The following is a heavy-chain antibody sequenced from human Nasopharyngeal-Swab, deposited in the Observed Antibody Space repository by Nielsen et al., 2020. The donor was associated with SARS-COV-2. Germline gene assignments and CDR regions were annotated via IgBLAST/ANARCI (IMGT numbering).Heavy chain of an antibody. Sequence: GGSLRLSCAASGFTFSSYWMSWVRQVPGKGLEWVANIKQDGSEKYYVDSVKGRFTISRDNAKNSLYLQMNSLRAEDTAVYHCARDEGIVVVPAADYYYMDVWGKGTTVTVSS. D-gene: IGHD2-2*01. CDR1: GFTFSSYW. J-gene: IGHJ6*03. CDR3: ARDEGIVVVPAADYYYMDV. V-gene: IGHV3-7*03. CDR2: IKQDGSEK.